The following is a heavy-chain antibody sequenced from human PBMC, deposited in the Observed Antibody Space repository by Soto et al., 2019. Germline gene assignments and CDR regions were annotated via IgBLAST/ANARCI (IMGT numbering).Heavy chain of an antibody. CDR1: GGSLSGATYS. Sequence: SETLSLTCGVSGGSLSGATYSWNWIRQPPGKGLEWIGCIFPSGTTYYNPSLKSRVTISIDVSKNQFSLSLRSLTAADTAVYYCARSREFDYWSQGTLVTVSS. V-gene: IGHV4-30-2*01. CDR2: IFPSGTT. J-gene: IGHJ4*02. CDR3: ARSREFDY.